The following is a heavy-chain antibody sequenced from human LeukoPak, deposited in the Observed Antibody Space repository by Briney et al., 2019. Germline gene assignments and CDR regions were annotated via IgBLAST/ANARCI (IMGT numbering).Heavy chain of an antibody. V-gene: IGHV3-11*01. D-gene: IGHD3-10*01. CDR1: GFTFSDYY. CDR3: ARGPPYGSGSYQVYYYGMDV. Sequence: GGSLRLSCAASGFTFSDYYMSWIRQAPGKGLEWVSYISSSGSTIYYADSVKGRFTISRDNAKNSLYLQMNSLRAEDTAVYYCARGPPYGSGSYQVYYYGMDVWGRGTTVTVSS. CDR2: ISSSGSTI. J-gene: IGHJ6*02.